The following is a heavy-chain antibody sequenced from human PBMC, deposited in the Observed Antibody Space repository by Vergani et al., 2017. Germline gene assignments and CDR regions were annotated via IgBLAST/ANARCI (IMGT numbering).Heavy chain of an antibody. V-gene: IGHV1-69*11. D-gene: IGHD2-2*01. CDR2: IIPIVGTA. CDR1: GGTFSSYA. Sequence: QVQLVQSGAEVKKPGSSVKVSCKASGGTFSSYAISWVRQAPGQGLEWMGRIIPIVGTANYAQKFQGRVTITADESTSTAYMELSSLRSEDTAVYYCARDDCSSTSCPAGAIYFQHWGQGTLVTVSS. J-gene: IGHJ1*01. CDR3: ARDDCSSTSCPAGAIYFQH.